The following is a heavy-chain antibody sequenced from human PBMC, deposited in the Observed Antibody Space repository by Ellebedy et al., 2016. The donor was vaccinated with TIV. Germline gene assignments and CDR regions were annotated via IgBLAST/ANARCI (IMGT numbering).Heavy chain of an antibody. J-gene: IGHJ6*02. CDR1: GFTFSDYY. D-gene: IGHD2-2*01. CDR3: ARDPVVVVPAAMDYYYYYGMDV. Sequence: GGSLRLXCAASGFTFSDYYMSWIRQAPGKGLEWVSYISSSSSYTNYADSVKGRFTISRDNAKNSLYLQMNSLRAEDTAVYYCARDPVVVVPAAMDYYYYYGMDVWGQGTTVTVSS. V-gene: IGHV3-11*05. CDR2: ISSSSSYT.